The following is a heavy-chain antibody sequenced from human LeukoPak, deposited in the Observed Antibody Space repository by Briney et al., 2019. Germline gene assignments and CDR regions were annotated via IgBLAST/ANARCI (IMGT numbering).Heavy chain of an antibody. V-gene: IGHV3-23*01. J-gene: IGHJ4*02. CDR2: ITTSGGHT. CDR1: GFTFSSYA. CDR3: AKESCSSRCNFDY. D-gene: IGHD2-2*01. Sequence: GGSLRLSCAASGFTFSSYAMHWVRQARGKGLEWVSAITTSGGHTYYADSVKGRFTISRDNSKNTLYLQMNSLRVEDTAVYYCAKESCSSRCNFDYWGQGTLVTVSS.